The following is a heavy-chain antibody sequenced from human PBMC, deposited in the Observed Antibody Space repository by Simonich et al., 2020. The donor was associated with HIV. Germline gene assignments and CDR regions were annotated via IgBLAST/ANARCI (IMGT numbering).Heavy chain of an antibody. CDR2: IYYSGRT. V-gene: IGHV4-39*01. D-gene: IGHD2-2*01. CDR1: GGSIRSCSYY. Sequence: QLQLQESGPGLVKPSETLSLTCTVSGGSIRSCSYYWGWIRQPPWNGLEWIGGIYYSGRTYYNPSLKSRVTISVDTSKNQFSLKLSSVTAADTAVYYCAAMPYYYYYMDVWGKGTTVTVSS. CDR3: AAMPYYYYYMDV. J-gene: IGHJ6*03.